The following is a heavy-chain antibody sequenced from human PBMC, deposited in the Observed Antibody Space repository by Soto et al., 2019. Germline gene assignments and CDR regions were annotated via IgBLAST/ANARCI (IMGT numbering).Heavy chain of an antibody. CDR1: GDSVSSDRYF. V-gene: IGHV4-61*03. Sequence: SETLSLTCSVSGDSVSSDRYFWTWIRQPPGKGLEWIAYISYTGDTNYNPSLKSRVTISIDTSKNHFSLRLSSVTATDTAVYFCAIGNPDWFDPWGQGTLVTVSS. CDR3: AIGNPDWFDP. J-gene: IGHJ5*02. D-gene: IGHD1-1*01. CDR2: ISYTGDT.